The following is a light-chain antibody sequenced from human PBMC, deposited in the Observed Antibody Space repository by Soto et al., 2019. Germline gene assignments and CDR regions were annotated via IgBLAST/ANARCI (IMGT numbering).Light chain of an antibody. Sequence: QSVLTQPPSASGTPGQRVTISCSGSSSNIGSNTVNWYQQLPGTAPKLLIYSNNQRPSGVPDRFSGSKSGTSVSLAISGLQSEDEADYYCAAWDDSLNAPYVFGTGTKVTVL. V-gene: IGLV1-44*01. CDR2: SNN. CDR1: SSNIGSNT. J-gene: IGLJ1*01. CDR3: AAWDDSLNAPYV.